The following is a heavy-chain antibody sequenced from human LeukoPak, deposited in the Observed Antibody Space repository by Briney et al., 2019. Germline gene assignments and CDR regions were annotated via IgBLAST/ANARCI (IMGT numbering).Heavy chain of an antibody. V-gene: IGHV3-30*04. J-gene: IGHJ5*02. CDR1: GFIFSSYA. D-gene: IGHD1-26*01. CDR2: ISYDGSKK. CDR3: ARFVGAKPNWFDP. Sequence: GSLRLSCAASGFIFSSYAMHWVRQAPGKGLEWVTFISYDGSKKAFADSVKGRFTISRDNSQNTVYLQINSLRPEDSAMYYCARFVGAKPNWFDPWGQGTLVTVSS.